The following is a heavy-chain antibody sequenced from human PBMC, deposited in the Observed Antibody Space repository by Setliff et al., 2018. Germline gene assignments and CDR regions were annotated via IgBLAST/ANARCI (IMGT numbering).Heavy chain of an antibody. D-gene: IGHD5-18*01. J-gene: IGHJ6*03. CDR3: VREGVDTRSSTDYRYYMDV. Sequence: ASVKVSCKAFGYTFAKYGTSWVRQAPGQGLEWMGWISGYNGYTVYAQKLQGRVTIITDESTSTAFMQLSSLRSEDTAVYYCVREGVDTRSSTDYRYYMDVWGKGTTVTVSS. CDR2: ISGYNGYT. V-gene: IGHV1-18*01. CDR1: GYTFAKYG.